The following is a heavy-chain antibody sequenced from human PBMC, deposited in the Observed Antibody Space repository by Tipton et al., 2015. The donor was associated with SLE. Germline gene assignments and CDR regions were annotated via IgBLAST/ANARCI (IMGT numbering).Heavy chain of an antibody. D-gene: IGHD2-15*01. CDR2: INHSGST. Sequence: TLSLTCTVSGGSISGYYWSWIRQPPGKGLEWIGEINHSGSTNYNPSLKSRVTISVDTSKNQFSLKLSSVTAADTAVYYCATTSCGGSCYLRGYYFDYWGQGTLVTVSS. V-gene: IGHV4-34*01. J-gene: IGHJ4*02. CDR3: ATTSCGGSCYLRGYYFDY. CDR1: GGSISGYY.